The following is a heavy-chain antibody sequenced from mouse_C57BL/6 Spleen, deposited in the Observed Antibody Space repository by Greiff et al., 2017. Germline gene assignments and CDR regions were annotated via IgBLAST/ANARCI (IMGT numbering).Heavy chain of an antibody. V-gene: IGHV1-26*01. J-gene: IGHJ2*01. CDR3: ARYGNYWYFDY. CDR1: GYTFTDYY. CDR2: INPNNGGT. Sequence: VQLQQSGPELVKPGASVKISCKASGYTFTDYYMNWVKQSHGKSLEWIGDINPNNGGTSYNQKFKGKATLTVDKSSSTAYMELRSLTSEDSAVYYCARYGNYWYFDYWGQGTTLTVSS. D-gene: IGHD2-1*01.